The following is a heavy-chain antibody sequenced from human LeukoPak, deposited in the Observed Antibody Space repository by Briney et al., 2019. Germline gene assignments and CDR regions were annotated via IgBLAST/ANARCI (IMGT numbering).Heavy chain of an antibody. Sequence: GGSLRLSCAASGFTFSSCAMSWVRQAPGKGLEWVSAISGSGGSTYYADSVKGRFTISRDNSKNTLYLQMNSLRAEDTAVYYCAKVLEWLAPDYYYGMDVWGQGTTVTVSS. CDR1: GFTFSSCA. V-gene: IGHV3-23*01. J-gene: IGHJ6*02. CDR2: ISGSGGST. CDR3: AKVLEWLAPDYYYGMDV. D-gene: IGHD6-19*01.